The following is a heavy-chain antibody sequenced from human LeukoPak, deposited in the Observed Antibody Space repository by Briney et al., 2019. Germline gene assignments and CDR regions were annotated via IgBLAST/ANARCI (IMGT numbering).Heavy chain of an antibody. CDR2: IYPGDSDT. J-gene: IGHJ4*02. D-gene: IGHD3-22*01. Sequence: GESLKISCKGSGYRFTNYWIGWVRQMPGKGLEWMGIIYPGDSDTRYSPSFQGQVTISADKSISTAYLHWSSLKASDTARYYCARQAGYYYDSSGPLDYWGQGTLVTVSS. CDR1: GYRFTNYW. V-gene: IGHV5-51*01. CDR3: ARQAGYYYDSSGPLDY.